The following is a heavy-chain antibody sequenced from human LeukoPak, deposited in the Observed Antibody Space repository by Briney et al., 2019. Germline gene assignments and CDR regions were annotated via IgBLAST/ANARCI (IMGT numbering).Heavy chain of an antibody. CDR3: AREGRGYSGYDSYSMDV. CDR2: INPNSGGT. D-gene: IGHD5-12*01. Sequence: ASVTVSCTASGYTFTGYYMHWVRQAPGQGLEWMGWINPNSGGTNYAQKFQGWVTMTGDTSISTAYMELSRLRSDDTAVYYCAREGRGYSGYDSYSMDVWGQGTTVTVSS. V-gene: IGHV1-2*04. J-gene: IGHJ6*02. CDR1: GYTFTGYY.